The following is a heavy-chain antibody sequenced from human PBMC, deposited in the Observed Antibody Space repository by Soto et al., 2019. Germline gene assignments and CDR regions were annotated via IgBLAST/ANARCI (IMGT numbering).Heavy chain of an antibody. CDR1: CGSFIGYY. CDR3: ARGDYSGYDFGWFDP. V-gene: IGHV4-34*01. CDR2: INHSGST. Sequence: TSETLSLTGAVYCGSFIGYYWIWILQPPGKGLEWIGEINHSGSTNYNPSLKSRVTISVDTSKNQFSLKLSSVTAADTAVYYCARGDYSGYDFGWFDPWGQGTLVTVSS. J-gene: IGHJ5*02. D-gene: IGHD5-12*01.